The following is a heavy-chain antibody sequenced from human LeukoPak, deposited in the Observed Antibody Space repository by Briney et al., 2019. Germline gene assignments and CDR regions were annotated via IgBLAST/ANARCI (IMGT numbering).Heavy chain of an antibody. Sequence: GGSLRLSCAASGFTVSSNYMSWVRQAPGKGLEWVSVIYSGGSTYYADSVKGRFTISRDNSKNTLYLQMNSLRAEDTAVYYCARGQWIQLWSRFDYWGQGTLVTVSS. J-gene: IGHJ4*02. CDR2: IYSGGST. CDR3: ARGQWIQLWSRFDY. D-gene: IGHD5-18*01. V-gene: IGHV3-53*01. CDR1: GFTVSSNY.